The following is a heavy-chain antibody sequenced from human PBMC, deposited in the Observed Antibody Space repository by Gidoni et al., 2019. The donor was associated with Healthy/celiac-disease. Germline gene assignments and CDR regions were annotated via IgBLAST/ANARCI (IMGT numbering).Heavy chain of an antibody. V-gene: IGHV4-34*01. D-gene: IGHD5-12*01. CDR2: INHSGST. CDR3: ARGQKDGYTDY. CDR1: GGSFSGYY. J-gene: IGHJ4*02. Sequence: QVQLQQWGAGLSKPSETLSLTCAVYGGSFSGYYWSWIRQPPGKGLEWIGEINHSGSTNYNPSLKSRVTISVDTSKNQFSLKLSSVTAADTAVYYCARGQKDGYTDYWGQGTLVTVSS.